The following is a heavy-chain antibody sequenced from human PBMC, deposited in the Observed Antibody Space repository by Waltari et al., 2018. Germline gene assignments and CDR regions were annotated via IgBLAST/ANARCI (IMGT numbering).Heavy chain of an antibody. V-gene: IGHV1-8*01. CDR2: MNPNSGNT. D-gene: IGHD3-16*02. J-gene: IGHJ6*03. CDR3: ARTVTRTYYYYMDV. Sequence: QVQLVQSGAEVKKPGASVKVSCKASGYTFTSNDINWVGQATGQGLEWMGWMNPNSGNTGYAQKFQGRVTMTRNTSISTAYMELSSLRSEDTAVYYCARTVTRTYYYYMDVWGKGTTVTVSS. CDR1: GYTFTSND.